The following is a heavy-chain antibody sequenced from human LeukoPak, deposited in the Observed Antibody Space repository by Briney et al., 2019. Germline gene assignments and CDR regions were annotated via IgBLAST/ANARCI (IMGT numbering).Heavy chain of an antibody. J-gene: IGHJ6*02. Sequence: GGSLRLSCAASGFTVSSNYMSWVRQAPGKGLEWVSVIYSGGSTYYADSVKGRFTISRDNSKNTLYLQMNSLRAEDTAVYYCAREESVRGGKYYYYGMDVWGQGTTVTVFS. V-gene: IGHV3-53*01. CDR2: IYSGGST. D-gene: IGHD3-10*01. CDR3: AREESVRGGKYYYYGMDV. CDR1: GFTVSSNY.